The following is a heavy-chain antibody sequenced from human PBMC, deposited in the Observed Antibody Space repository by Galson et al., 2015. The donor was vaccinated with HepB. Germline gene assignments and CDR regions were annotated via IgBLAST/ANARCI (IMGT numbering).Heavy chain of an antibody. J-gene: IGHJ4*02. Sequence: SLRLSCAASGFTFSSYSMNWVRQAPGKGLEWVSSISSSSSYIYYADSVKGRFTISRDNAKNSLYLQMNSLRAEDTAVYYCARDHGYYGSEPLDYWGQGTLVTVPS. CDR3: ARDHGYYGSEPLDY. D-gene: IGHD3-10*01. CDR1: GFTFSSYS. V-gene: IGHV3-21*01. CDR2: ISSSSSYI.